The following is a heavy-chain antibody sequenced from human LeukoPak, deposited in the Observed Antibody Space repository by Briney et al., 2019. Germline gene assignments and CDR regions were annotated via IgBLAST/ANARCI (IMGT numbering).Heavy chain of an antibody. Sequence: GGSLRLSCAASGFTFSSYAVHWVRQAPGKGLEYVSAISSNGGSTYYANSVKGRFTISRDNSKNTLYLQMGSLRAEDMAVYYCARVRAIRSSWTDAFDIWGQGTMVTVSS. CDR2: ISSNGGST. J-gene: IGHJ3*02. D-gene: IGHD6-13*01. V-gene: IGHV3-64*01. CDR1: GFTFSSYA. CDR3: ARVRAIRSSWTDAFDI.